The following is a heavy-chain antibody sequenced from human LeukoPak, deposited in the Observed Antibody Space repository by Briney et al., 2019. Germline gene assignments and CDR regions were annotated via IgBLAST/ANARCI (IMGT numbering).Heavy chain of an antibody. CDR2: IYTSGST. V-gene: IGHV4-4*07. J-gene: IGHJ6*03. D-gene: IGHD6-6*01. Sequence: SETLSLTCTVSGGSISSYYWSWVRQPAGKGLEWIGRIYTSGSTNYNPSLKSRVTMSVDTSKNQFSLKLSSVTAADTAVYYCASTEQLVSDYYYYMDVWGKGTTVTVSS. CDR3: ASTEQLVSDYYYYMDV. CDR1: GGSISSYY.